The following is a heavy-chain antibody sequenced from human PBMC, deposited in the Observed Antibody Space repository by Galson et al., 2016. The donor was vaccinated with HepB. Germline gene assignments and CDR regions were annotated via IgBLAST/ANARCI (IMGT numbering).Heavy chain of an antibody. CDR3: AKGRGTTVTPNDY. D-gene: IGHD4-17*01. Sequence: SLRLSCAASGFTSSSYAMSWVRQAPGKGLEWVSTINGGDSGGSTYYADSVKGRFTISRDTSKSTLYVEMNSLRAEDTAVYYCAKGRGTTVTPNDYWGQGTLVTVSS. CDR2: INGGDSGGST. CDR1: GFTSSSYA. V-gene: IGHV3-23*01. J-gene: IGHJ4*02.